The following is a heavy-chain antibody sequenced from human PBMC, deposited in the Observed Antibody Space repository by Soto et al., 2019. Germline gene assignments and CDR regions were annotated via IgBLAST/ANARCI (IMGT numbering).Heavy chain of an antibody. CDR3: ARGLGYCSGGSCYPTALDV. V-gene: IGHV3-33*01. J-gene: IGHJ6*02. CDR2: IWYDGSNK. D-gene: IGHD2-15*01. CDR1: GFTFSSYG. Sequence: GSLRLSCAASGFTFSSYGMHWVRQAPGKGLEWVAVIWYDGSNKYYADSVKGRFTISRDNSKNTLYLQMNSLRAEDTAVYYYARGLGYCSGGSCYPTALDVWGQGTTVTVSS.